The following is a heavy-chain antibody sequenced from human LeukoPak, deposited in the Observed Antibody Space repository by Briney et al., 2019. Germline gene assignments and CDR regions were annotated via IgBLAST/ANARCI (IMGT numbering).Heavy chain of an antibody. J-gene: IGHJ4*02. V-gene: IGHV4-34*01. CDR1: NGSFNAYY. CDR2: VNHSGST. CDR3: AISGWSYQKRTDS. D-gene: IGHD2-15*01. Sequence: SETLSLTCAVSNGSFNAYYWSWIRQSPGKGLEWIGEVNHSGSTNYNPSLKGRVTISADTSKSHFPLELTSVTAADTSVYYCAISGWSYQKRTDSWGQGTLVTVSS.